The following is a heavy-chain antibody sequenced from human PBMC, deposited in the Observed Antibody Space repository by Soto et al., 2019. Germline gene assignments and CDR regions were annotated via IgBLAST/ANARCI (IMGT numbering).Heavy chain of an antibody. CDR3: AKDFPGVGYFDY. V-gene: IGHV3-30*18. J-gene: IGHJ4*02. CDR1: GFTFSTYG. D-gene: IGHD2-15*01. CDR2: ISYDGSDK. Sequence: PGGSLRLSCAASGFTFSTYGMHWVRQAPGKGLEGVAVISYDGSDKYYADSVKGRFTISRDNSNNTLYLQMNSLRAEDTAVYYCAKDFPGVGYFDYWGQGTLVTVSS.